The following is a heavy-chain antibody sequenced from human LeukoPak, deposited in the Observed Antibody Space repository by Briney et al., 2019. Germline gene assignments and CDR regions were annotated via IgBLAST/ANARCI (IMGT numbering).Heavy chain of an antibody. D-gene: IGHD2/OR15-2a*01. Sequence: SETLSLTCTVSGGSISSYYWSWIRQPPGKGLEWIGYIYYSGSTNYNPSLKSRVTISVDTSKNQFSLKLSSVTAADTAVYYCARLSENKVDDAFDIWGRGTMVTVSA. CDR1: GGSISSYY. J-gene: IGHJ3*02. V-gene: IGHV4-59*08. CDR2: IYYSGST. CDR3: ARLSENKVDDAFDI.